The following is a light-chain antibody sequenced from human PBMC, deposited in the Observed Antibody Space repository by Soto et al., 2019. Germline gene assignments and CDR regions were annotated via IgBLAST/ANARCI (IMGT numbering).Light chain of an antibody. Sequence: QSALTQPRSVSGSPGQSVTISCTGTSSDVGGYTYVSWYQQHPGKAPKLIIYYVTERPSGVPARFSGSKSGNTASLTISGLQAEDEADYYCCSYAGSYTYVFGTGTKLTVL. V-gene: IGLV2-11*01. CDR1: SSDVGGYTY. CDR2: YVT. CDR3: CSYAGSYTYV. J-gene: IGLJ1*01.